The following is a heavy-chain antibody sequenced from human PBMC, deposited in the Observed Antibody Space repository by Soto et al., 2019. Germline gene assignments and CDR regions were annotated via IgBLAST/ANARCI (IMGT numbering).Heavy chain of an antibody. D-gene: IGHD3-10*01. V-gene: IGHV1-18*01. CDR1: SYTFTTYG. CDR3: AGVIGGSGGFHV. CDR2: INTIKGHT. Sequence: QVSLVQSGVEVKKPGASVRVSCQASSYTFTTYGVSWVRQAPGQGLEWMAWINTIKGHTNYARNFRGRITLTTNASTSTVYMEMRSLRSNDEAVYYCAGVIGGSGGFHVWGQGTMVTVSP. J-gene: IGHJ3*01.